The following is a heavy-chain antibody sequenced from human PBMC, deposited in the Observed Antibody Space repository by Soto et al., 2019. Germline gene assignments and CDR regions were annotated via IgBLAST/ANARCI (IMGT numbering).Heavy chain of an antibody. J-gene: IGHJ3*02. CDR3: ATECTASSGGSCYRFDYAFDI. Sequence: ASVKVSCKVSGYTLTELSMHWVRQAPGKGLEWMGGFDPEDGETIYAQKFQGRVTMTEDTSTDTAYMELSSLRSEDTAVYYCATECTASSGGSCYRFDYAFDIWGQGTMVTVSS. CDR2: FDPEDGET. CDR1: GYTLTELS. V-gene: IGHV1-24*01. D-gene: IGHD2-15*01.